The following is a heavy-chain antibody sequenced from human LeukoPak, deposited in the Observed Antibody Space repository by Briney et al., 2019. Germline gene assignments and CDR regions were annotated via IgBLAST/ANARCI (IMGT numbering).Heavy chain of an antibody. CDR2: ISSSSSTI. D-gene: IGHD2-21*02. CDR1: GFTFRSYS. J-gene: IGHJ4*02. CDR3: ARSKTAFDY. Sequence: GGSLRLSCAASGFTFRSYSMNWVRQAPRKGLEWVSYISSSSSTIYYADSVKGRFTISRDNAKNSLYLQMNSLRAEDTAVYYCARSKTAFDYWGQGTLVTVSS. V-gene: IGHV3-48*01.